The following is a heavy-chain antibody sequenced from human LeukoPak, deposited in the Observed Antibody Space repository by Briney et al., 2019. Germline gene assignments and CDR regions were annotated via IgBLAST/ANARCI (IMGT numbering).Heavy chain of an antibody. CDR1: GYSISSGYY. V-gene: IGHV4-38-2*02. CDR3: ARVRGAARLDY. Sequence: SETLSLTCTVSGYSISSGYYWGWIRQPPGKGLEWIGSIYHSGSTYYNPSLKSRVTISVDTSKNQFSLKLSSVTAADTAVYYCARVRGAARLDYWGQGTLVTVSS. J-gene: IGHJ4*02. CDR2: IYHSGST. D-gene: IGHD6-6*01.